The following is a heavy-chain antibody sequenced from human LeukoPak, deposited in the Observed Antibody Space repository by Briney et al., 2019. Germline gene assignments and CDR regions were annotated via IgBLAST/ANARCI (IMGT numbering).Heavy chain of an antibody. CDR3: ARQLPYDILPGLFRAFDI. D-gene: IGHD3-9*01. V-gene: IGHV4-59*01. Sequence: SETLSLTCTVSGGSISSYYWSWIRQPPGKGLEWIGYIYYSGSTNYNPSLKSRVTISVDTSKNKFSLKLSSVTAADTAVYYCARQLPYDILPGLFRAFDIWGQGTMVTVSS. CDR2: IYYSGST. J-gene: IGHJ3*02. CDR1: GGSISSYY.